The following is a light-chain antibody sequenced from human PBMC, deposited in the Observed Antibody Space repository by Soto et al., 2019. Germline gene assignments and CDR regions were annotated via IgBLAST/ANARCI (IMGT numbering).Light chain of an antibody. CDR1: QSLQHNNGNTL. CDR2: LAS. V-gene: IGKV2-28*01. J-gene: IGKJ1*01. CDR3: MQALQTPRT. Sequence: EIVMTQSPLSLTVTPGEPASISCKSSQSLQHNNGNTLLDWYMQKPGQSPQLLIYLASRLAPGAPDRVSGSGSGTDFTLRISTVEAEDAAIYYCMQALQTPRTFGQGTKLEI.